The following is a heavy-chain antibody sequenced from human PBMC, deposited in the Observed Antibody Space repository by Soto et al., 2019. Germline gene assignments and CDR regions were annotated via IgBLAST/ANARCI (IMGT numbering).Heavy chain of an antibody. CDR2: IYYSGST. D-gene: IGHD6-13*01. V-gene: IGHV4-30-4*01. Sequence: PSETLSLTCTVSGGSISSGDYHWSWIRQPPGKGLEWIGYIYYSGSTYYNPSLKSRVTISVDTSKNQFSLKLSSVTAADTAVYYCARERPDGSRLDPWGQGTLVTVSS. J-gene: IGHJ5*02. CDR3: ARERPDGSRLDP. CDR1: GGSISSGDYH.